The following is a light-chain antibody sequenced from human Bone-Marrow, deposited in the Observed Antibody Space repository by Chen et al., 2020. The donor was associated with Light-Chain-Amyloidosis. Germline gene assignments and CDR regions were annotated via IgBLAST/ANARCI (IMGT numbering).Light chain of an antibody. J-gene: IGLJ3*02. CDR1: NIGSTS. Sequence: SYVLTQPSSVSVAPGQTATIACGGNNIGSTSVHWYQQTPGQAPLLVVYDDSDRPSGIPERLSGANAGNTATLNSGRVEAGEGADYYWQVWERSSDRPVFGGGTKLTVL. CDR3: QVWERSSDRPV. V-gene: IGLV3-21*02. CDR2: DDS.